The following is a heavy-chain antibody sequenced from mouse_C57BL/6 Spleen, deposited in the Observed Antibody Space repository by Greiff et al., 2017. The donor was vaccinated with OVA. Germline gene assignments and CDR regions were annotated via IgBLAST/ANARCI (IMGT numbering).Heavy chain of an antibody. J-gene: IGHJ3*01. V-gene: IGHV1-50*01. D-gene: IGHD1-1*02. CDR2: IGPSDGYS. CDR3: ARDYSGGGQTWFAY. Sequence: VQLQQPGAELVQPGASVKLSCNASGFTFTSYWMQWVKQRPGQGLAWIGEIGPSDGYSNYNQKFNGKATLTVDTSSSTAYRQLSSLTSEDSAVDNCARDYSGGGQTWFAYWGQGTPVTVSA. CDR1: GFTFTSYW.